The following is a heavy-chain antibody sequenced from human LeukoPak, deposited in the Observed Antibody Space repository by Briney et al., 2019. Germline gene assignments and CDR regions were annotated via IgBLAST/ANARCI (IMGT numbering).Heavy chain of an antibody. CDR2: INPNSGGT. Sequence: GASVKVSCKASGYTFTGYYMHWVRQAPGQGLEWMGWINPNSGGTNYAQKFQGRVTMTRDTSISTAYMELSRLRSDDTAVYYCARPYIVATTYNWFDPWGQGTLVTVSS. D-gene: IGHD5-12*01. V-gene: IGHV1-2*02. CDR3: ARPYIVATTYNWFDP. J-gene: IGHJ5*02. CDR1: GYTFTGYY.